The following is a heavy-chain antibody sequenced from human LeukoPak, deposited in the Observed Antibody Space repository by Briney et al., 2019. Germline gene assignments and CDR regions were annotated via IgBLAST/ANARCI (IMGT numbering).Heavy chain of an antibody. V-gene: IGHV4-39*07. D-gene: IGHD1-14*01. Sequence: SETLSLTCTVSGGSISSSSYYWGWIRQPPGKGLEWIGSIYYSGSTYYNPSLKSRVTISVDTSKIQFSLKLSSVTAADTAVYYCARDRPTENWFDPWGQGTLVTVSS. CDR3: ARDRPTENWFDP. CDR2: IYYSGST. CDR1: GGSISSSSYY. J-gene: IGHJ5*02.